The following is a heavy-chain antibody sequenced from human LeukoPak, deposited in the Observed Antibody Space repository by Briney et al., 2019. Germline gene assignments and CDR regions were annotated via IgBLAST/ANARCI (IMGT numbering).Heavy chain of an antibody. CDR3: SRGLKGGYRGCDC. Sequence: GGSLRLSCAASGFTLSSYAMSWVRQAPGKGLEWVSNVNWNSNNIGYADSVKGRFTISRDNAKHSLYLQMSSLTEKDTDLYYCSRGLKGGYRGCDCRGQDTHVIVSS. CDR1: GFTLSSYA. V-gene: IGHV3-20*04. CDR2: VNWNSNNI. J-gene: IGHJ1*01. D-gene: IGHD2-21*02.